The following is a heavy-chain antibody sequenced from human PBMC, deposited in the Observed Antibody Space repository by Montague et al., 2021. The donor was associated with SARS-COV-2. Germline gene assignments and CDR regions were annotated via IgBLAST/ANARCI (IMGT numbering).Heavy chain of an antibody. V-gene: IGHV4-59*01. J-gene: IGHJ3*02. Sequence: SETLSLTRSVSGASSRTYHRNWIWHDPGKGLEWICYVYYTGDTNYNPSLRVRATISLDASESQFSLNIHSMTAADTAMYYCACSVAAAGPGSFDIWGQGTIVTVSS. D-gene: IGHD2-15*01. CDR1: GASSRTYH. CDR3: ACSVAAAGPGSFDI. CDR2: VYYTGDT.